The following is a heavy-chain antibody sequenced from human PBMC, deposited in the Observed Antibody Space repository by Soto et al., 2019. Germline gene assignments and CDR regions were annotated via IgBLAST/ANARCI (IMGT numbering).Heavy chain of an antibody. V-gene: IGHV3-21*01. CDR3: ASKARNDYCSGGSCYSVFPYYYYYGMAV. J-gene: IGHJ6*02. CDR2: ISSSSSYI. CDR1: GFTFSSYS. Sequence: PGGSLRLSCAASGFTFSSYSMNWVRQAPGKGLEWVSSISSSSSYIYYADSVKGRFTISRDNAKNSLYLQMNSLRAEDTAVYYCASKARNDYCSGGSCYSVFPYYYYYGMAVWGQGTTVTVSS. D-gene: IGHD2-15*01.